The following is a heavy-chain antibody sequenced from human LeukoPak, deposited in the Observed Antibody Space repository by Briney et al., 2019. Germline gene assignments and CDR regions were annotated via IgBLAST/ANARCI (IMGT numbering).Heavy chain of an antibody. D-gene: IGHD6-6*01. V-gene: IGHV3-30-3*01. CDR2: ISYDGSNK. J-gene: IGHJ4*02. CDR3: ARDHSSSPEGVYYFDY. Sequence: GRSLRLSCAASGFTFGSYAMHWVRQAPGKGLEWVAVISYDGSNKYYADSVKGRFTISRDNSKNTLYLQMNSLRAEDTAVYYCARDHSSSPEGVYYFDYWGQGTLVTVSS. CDR1: GFTFGSYA.